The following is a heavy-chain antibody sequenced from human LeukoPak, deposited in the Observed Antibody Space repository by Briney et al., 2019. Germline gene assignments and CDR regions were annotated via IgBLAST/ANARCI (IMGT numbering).Heavy chain of an antibody. CDR3: ATWGDTTAEYFQR. CDR1: GFILSTYW. Sequence: GGSLRLSCAASGFILSTYWMSWVRQAPGKGLEWVAHINPDGRDTYYVDSVKGRFTISRDNAQNSMYLQMNSLRVEDTAVYYCATWGDTTAEYFQRWGQGTLVTVSS. J-gene: IGHJ1*01. D-gene: IGHD2-21*02. V-gene: IGHV3-7*01. CDR2: INPDGRDT.